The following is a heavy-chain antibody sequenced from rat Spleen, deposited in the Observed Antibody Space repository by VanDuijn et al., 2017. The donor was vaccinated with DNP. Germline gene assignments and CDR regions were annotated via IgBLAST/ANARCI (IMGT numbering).Heavy chain of an antibody. CDR3: ARVAYYYDGSYFDY. V-gene: IGHV5-25*01. CDR2: ISGVGGNT. Sequence: EVQLVESGGGLVQPGRSMKLSCAASGFTFSNYYMAWVRQAPTKGLEWVAAISGVGGNTYYRDSVKGRFTISRDNAKNTLFLQMNSLKSEDTATYYCARVAYYYDGSYFDYWGQGVTVTVSS. D-gene: IGHD1-12*02. CDR1: GFTFSNYY. J-gene: IGHJ2*01.